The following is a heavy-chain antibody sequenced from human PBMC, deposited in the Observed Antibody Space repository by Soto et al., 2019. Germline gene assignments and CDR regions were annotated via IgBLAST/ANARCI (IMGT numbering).Heavy chain of an antibody. D-gene: IGHD1-7*01. CDR2: IWYDGSNI. CDR1: RFTFSSYG. J-gene: IGHJ3*01. CDR3: ARDRGASELLLATFDL. V-gene: IGHV3-33*01. Sequence: QVQLVESGGGVVQPGRSLRLSCAASRFTFSSYGMHWVRQAPGKGLEWVAVIWYDGSNIYYADSVKGRFTISRDNAKNTLYLQMYSLRVEDTAVYYCARDRGASELLLATFDLWGQGTMVTVSS.